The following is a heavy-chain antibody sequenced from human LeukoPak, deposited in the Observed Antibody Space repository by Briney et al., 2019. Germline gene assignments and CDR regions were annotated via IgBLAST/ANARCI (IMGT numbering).Heavy chain of an antibody. CDR1: GFSFSSYS. J-gene: IGHJ4*02. CDR2: ISSSSSTI. Sequence: PGESLRLSCAASGFSFSSYSMNWVRQAPGKGLEWVSYISSSSSTINYADSVKGLFTISRDNAKNSLYLQMNSLRAEDTAVYYCARVRDYVSDAKADYWGQGTLVTVSS. V-gene: IGHV3-48*04. D-gene: IGHD3-16*01. CDR3: ARVRDYVSDAKADY.